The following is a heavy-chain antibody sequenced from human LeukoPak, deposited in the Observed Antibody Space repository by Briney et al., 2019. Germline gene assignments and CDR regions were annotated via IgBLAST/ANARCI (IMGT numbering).Heavy chain of an antibody. CDR1: GFTFSDYA. D-gene: IGHD6-19*01. V-gene: IGHV3-23*01. CDR2: ISGSGSGA. J-gene: IGHJ4*02. Sequence: PGGSLRLSCVASGFTFSDYALSWVRQAPGKGLEWVSVISGSGSGAYYADSVKGRFTISRDNTRVSLYLQMNSLRAEDTAVYYCARTTDYISGWLFDYWGQGILVTVSS. CDR3: ARTTDYISGWLFDY.